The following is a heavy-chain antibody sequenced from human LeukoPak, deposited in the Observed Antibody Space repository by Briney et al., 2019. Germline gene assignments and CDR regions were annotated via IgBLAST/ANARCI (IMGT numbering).Heavy chain of an antibody. D-gene: IGHD6-19*01. CDR1: GFTFSSYS. CDR2: ISSSSSYI. Sequence: GSLRLPCAASGFTFSSYSMNWVRQAPGKGLEWVSFISSSSSYIYYADSVKGRYTISRDNTKNSLYLQMNSLRAEDTAVYYCARLKQWPDDFDIWGQGTMVTVSS. J-gene: IGHJ3*02. CDR3: ARLKQWPDDFDI. V-gene: IGHV3-21*01.